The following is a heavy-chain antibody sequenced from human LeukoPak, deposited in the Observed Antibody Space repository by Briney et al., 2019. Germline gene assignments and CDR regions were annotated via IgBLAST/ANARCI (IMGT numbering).Heavy chain of an antibody. V-gene: IGHV4-34*01. D-gene: IGHD6-13*01. J-gene: IGHJ6*03. CDR1: GGSFSGYY. Sequence: PSETLSLTCAVYGGSFSGYYWSWIRQPPGKGLEWIGEINHSGSTNYNPSLKSRVTISVDTSKNQFSLKLSSVTAADTAVYYCARVLSAADDSYYYYMDVWGKGTTVTVSS. CDR2: INHSGST. CDR3: ARVLSAADDSYYYYMDV.